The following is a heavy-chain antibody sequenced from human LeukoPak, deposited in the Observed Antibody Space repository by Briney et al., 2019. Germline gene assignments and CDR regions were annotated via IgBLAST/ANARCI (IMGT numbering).Heavy chain of an antibody. V-gene: IGHV1-18*01. Sequence: ASVKVSCKASGYTFTSYGISWVRQAPGQGLEWMGWISAYNGNTNYAQKLQGRVTMTTDTSTSTAYMELRSLRSDDTAVYYCARFRPRYCSGGSCFRRFDPWGQGTLVTVSS. CDR2: ISAYNGNT. J-gene: IGHJ5*02. D-gene: IGHD2-15*01. CDR3: ARFRPRYCSGGSCFRRFDP. CDR1: GYTFTSYG.